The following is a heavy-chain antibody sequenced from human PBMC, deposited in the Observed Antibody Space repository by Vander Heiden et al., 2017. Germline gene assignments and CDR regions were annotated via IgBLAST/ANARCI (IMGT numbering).Heavy chain of an antibody. CDR3: ARDSPDSARAGAGFNWFDP. J-gene: IGHJ5*02. Sequence: QVQLVQSGAEVKKPGSSVKVSCKASGGTFSSYAISWVRQAPGQGLEWMGGIIPIFGTANYAQKFQGRVTITADESTSTAYMELSSLRSEETAVYYCARDSPDSARAGAGFNWFDPWGQGTLVTVSS. CDR1: GGTFSSYA. CDR2: IIPIFGTA. V-gene: IGHV1-69*01. D-gene: IGHD6-19*01.